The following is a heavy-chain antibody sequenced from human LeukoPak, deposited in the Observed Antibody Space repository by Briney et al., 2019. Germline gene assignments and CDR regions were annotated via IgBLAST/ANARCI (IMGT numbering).Heavy chain of an antibody. CDR3: ARDIQLST. CDR1: GFTFSSYA. CDR2: ISGSGAGT. V-gene: IGHV3-23*01. Sequence: PGGSLRLSCAVSGFTFSSYAMNWVRQAPGKGLEWVSGISGSGAGTYYADSVKGRFTISRDNSKDTLYLQMDSLRAEDTAIYYCARDIQLSTWGLGTKVTVSS. J-gene: IGHJ3*01. D-gene: IGHD5-24*01.